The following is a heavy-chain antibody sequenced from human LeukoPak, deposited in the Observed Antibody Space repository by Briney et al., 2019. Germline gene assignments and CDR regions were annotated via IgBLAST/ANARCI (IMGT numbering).Heavy chain of an antibody. J-gene: IGHJ4*02. V-gene: IGHV3-43*02. D-gene: IGHD2-15*01. CDR2: ISGDGGSA. CDR1: GFTFDDYA. CDR3: AKGDPYCSGGSCYRGGTYFDY. Sequence: GGSLRLSCAASGFTFDDYAMHWVRHAPGKGLEWVSLISGDGGSAYYADSVKGRFTISRDNSKNSLYLQMNSLRTEDTALYYCAKGDPYCSGGSCYRGGTYFDYWGQGTLVTVSS.